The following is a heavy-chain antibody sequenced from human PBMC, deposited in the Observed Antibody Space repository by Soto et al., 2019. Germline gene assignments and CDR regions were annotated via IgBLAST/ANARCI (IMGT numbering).Heavy chain of an antibody. J-gene: IGHJ3*02. V-gene: IGHV3-30-3*01. Sequence: QEQLMESGGGVVQPGRSLRLSCVASGFSFSSQAMHWVRQAPGKGLEWVAAISNDGNRQHYADSVKDRFTISRDNSRNTLDLQMNNLRTEDTGVYFCARDIYSYGSVGTPDIWGQGTMVTVSS. D-gene: IGHD5-18*01. CDR2: ISNDGNRQ. CDR3: ARDIYSYGSVGTPDI. CDR1: GFSFSSQA.